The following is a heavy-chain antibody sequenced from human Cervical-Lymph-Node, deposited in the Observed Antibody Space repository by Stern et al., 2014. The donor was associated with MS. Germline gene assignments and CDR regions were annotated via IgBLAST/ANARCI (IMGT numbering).Heavy chain of an antibody. Sequence: EVQLLESGAEVKKPGESLKISCEASGYLFDDYWIGWVRQMSGRGLELVAIIFPRDSNTRYSPSVQGQVTISADKSITTAYLPWSSLKPWDPALYYCARSPATPSGYDRFDYWGQGALVTVSS. J-gene: IGHJ4*02. CDR3: ARSPATPSGYDRFDY. CDR2: IFPRDSNT. D-gene: IGHD5-12*01. V-gene: IGHV5-51*03. CDR1: GYLFDDYW.